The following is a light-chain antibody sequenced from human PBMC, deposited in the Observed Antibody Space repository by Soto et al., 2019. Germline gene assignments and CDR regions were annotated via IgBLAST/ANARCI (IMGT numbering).Light chain of an antibody. CDR1: SGHSSYA. CDR2: LNSDGSH. J-gene: IGLJ1*01. V-gene: IGLV4-69*01. CDR3: QTWGTGPFV. Sequence: QSVLTQSPSASASLGASVKLTCTLSSGHSSYAIAWHQQQPEKGPRYLMKLNSDGSHSKGDGIPDRFSGSSSGAERYLTNASLQSEDEADYYCQTWGTGPFVFGTGTKLTVL.